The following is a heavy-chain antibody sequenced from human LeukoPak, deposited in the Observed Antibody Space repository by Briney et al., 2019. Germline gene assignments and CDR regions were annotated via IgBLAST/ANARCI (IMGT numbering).Heavy chain of an antibody. D-gene: IGHD3-22*01. J-gene: IGHJ4*02. CDR1: GFTFSSYA. Sequence: VGSLRLSCAASGFTFSSYAMSWVRQAPGKGLEWVSAISGSGGSTYYADSVKGRFTISRDNSKNTLYLQMNSLRVEDTAVYYCAKLPSPIVVVINRYWGQGTLVTVSS. V-gene: IGHV3-23*01. CDR2: ISGSGGST. CDR3: AKLPSPIVVVINRY.